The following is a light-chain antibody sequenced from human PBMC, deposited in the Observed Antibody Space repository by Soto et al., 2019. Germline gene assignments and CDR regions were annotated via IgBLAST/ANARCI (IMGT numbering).Light chain of an antibody. CDR3: QQFFRLPLT. J-gene: IGKJ4*01. CDR1: QSVLDTSNKANY. V-gene: IGKV4-1*01. Sequence: EIVMAESPDSLSLSLGERATFSCKSSQSVLDTSNKANYLAWYQQKPGQSPKLLIYWGSTRQSGVPDRFSGTGSGTDFTLTIASLQAEDVAVYYCQQFFRLPLTFGGATKVDIK. CDR2: WGS.